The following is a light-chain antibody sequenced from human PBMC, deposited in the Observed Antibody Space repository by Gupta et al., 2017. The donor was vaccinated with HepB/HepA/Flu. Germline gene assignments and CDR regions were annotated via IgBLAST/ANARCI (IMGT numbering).Light chain of an antibody. Sequence: EIVLTQSPATLSLSPGERATLSCRASQSVSSYLAWYQQKPGQAPRLLIYDASNRATGIPARFSGSGSGKDLTLTISSLEQEDFAVYYCQQRSNWPMCSFGQGTKLEIK. CDR3: QQRSNWPMCS. V-gene: IGKV3-11*01. CDR2: DAS. CDR1: QSVSSY. J-gene: IGKJ2*04.